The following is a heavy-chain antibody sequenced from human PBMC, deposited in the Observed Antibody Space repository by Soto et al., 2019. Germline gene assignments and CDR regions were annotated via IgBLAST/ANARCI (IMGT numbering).Heavy chain of an antibody. CDR3: SKSNGDTWERYFFDF. Sequence: DVQLLESGGGWVQPGGSLRLSCAAAGFTFSSFSLSWVRQAPGKGLGWVSGISGLGGSIYYADSVKGRFTISSDNSKNTLYLQMNSLRAEDTAVYYCSKSNGDTWERYFFDFWGQGTLVTVSS. D-gene: IGHD1-26*01. CDR1: GFTFSSFS. V-gene: IGHV3-23*01. J-gene: IGHJ4*02. CDR2: ISGLGGSI.